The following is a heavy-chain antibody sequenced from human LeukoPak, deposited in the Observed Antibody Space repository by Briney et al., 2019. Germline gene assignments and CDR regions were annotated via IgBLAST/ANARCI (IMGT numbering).Heavy chain of an antibody. V-gene: IGHV3-21*01. D-gene: IGHD3-22*01. CDR1: GFTFSSYG. Sequence: AGSLRLSCAASGFTFSSYGMNWVRHAPGKGLELVSSISNSSSYIYYADSVKGRFTISRDNAKNSLYLQMNRLRAEDTAVYYCARAIYDKGALFDYWGRGTLVTVSS. CDR3: ARAIYDKGALFDY. CDR2: ISNSSSYI. J-gene: IGHJ4*02.